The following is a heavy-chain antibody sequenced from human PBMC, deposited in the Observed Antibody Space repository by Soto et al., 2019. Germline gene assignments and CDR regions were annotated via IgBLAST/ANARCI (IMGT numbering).Heavy chain of an antibody. Sequence: SETLSLTCAVYGGSFSGYYWTWIRQPPGTGLEWIGEINHSGSTNYNPSLKSRVTISVDTSKNQFSLKLTSVTAADTAVYYCARLGAYYQSLVPWGPGTLVTVSS. CDR1: GGSFSGYY. D-gene: IGHD2-21*01. CDR2: INHSGST. J-gene: IGHJ5*02. CDR3: ARLGAYYQSLVP. V-gene: IGHV4-34*01.